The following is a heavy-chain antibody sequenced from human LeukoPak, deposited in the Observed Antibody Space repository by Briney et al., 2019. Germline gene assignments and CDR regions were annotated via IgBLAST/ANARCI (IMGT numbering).Heavy chain of an antibody. J-gene: IGHJ4*02. V-gene: IGHV1-69*04. CDR3: ARGPIVVVVAAYFDY. D-gene: IGHD2-15*01. CDR2: IIPIFGIA. CDR1: GGTFSSYA. Sequence: ASVKVSCKASGGTFSSYAISWVRQAPGRGLEWMGRIIPIFGIANYAQKFQGRVTITADKSTSTAYMELSSLRSEDTAVYYCARGPIVVVVAAYFDYWGQGTLVTVSS.